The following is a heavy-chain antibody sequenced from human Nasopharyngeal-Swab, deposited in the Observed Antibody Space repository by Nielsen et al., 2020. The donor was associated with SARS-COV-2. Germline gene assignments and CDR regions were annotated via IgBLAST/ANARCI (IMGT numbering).Heavy chain of an antibody. CDR2: ISSSSSYI. D-gene: IGHD3-3*01. J-gene: IGHJ6*02. V-gene: IGHV3-21*01. Sequence: ETLSLTCAASGFSFSSYWMSWVRQAPGKGLEWVSSISSSSSYIYYADSVKGRFTISRDNAKNSLYLQMNSLRAEDTAVYYCARDGLDYDFWSAYFMDVWGQGTTVTVSS. CDR3: ARDGLDYDFWSAYFMDV. CDR1: GFSFSSYW.